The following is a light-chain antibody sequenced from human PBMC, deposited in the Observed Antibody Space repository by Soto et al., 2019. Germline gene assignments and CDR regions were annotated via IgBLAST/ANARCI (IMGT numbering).Light chain of an antibody. J-gene: IGKJ2*01. CDR1: QSVSTY. CDR2: DAS. Sequence: EVVLTQSPATLSLSPGERATLPCRASQSVSTYLAWYQQKPGQPPRLLIYDASNRATGIPARFSGSGSGTDFTLTISGLEPEDFAVYYCQQRSNWPLGYTFGQGTKLEIK. CDR3: QQRSNWPLGYT. V-gene: IGKV3-11*01.